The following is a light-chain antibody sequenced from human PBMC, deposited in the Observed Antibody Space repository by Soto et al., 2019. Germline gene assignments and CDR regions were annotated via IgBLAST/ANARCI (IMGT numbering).Light chain of an antibody. J-gene: IGKJ1*01. V-gene: IGKV1-27*01. Sequence: DIQMTQSPSSLSASIGDRITITCRASQGISNFLAWYQQKPGKVPRLLIYAASTLQSGVPSRFSGSGSGTDFTLTISSVQPEDVATYYCQKHNSAPWTFGQGTKVEIK. CDR3: QKHNSAPWT. CDR1: QGISNF. CDR2: AAS.